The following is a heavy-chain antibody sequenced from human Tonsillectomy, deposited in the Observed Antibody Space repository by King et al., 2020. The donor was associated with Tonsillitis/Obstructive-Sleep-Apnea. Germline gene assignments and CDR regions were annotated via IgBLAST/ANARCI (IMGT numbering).Heavy chain of an antibody. CDR3: ARDGQVMGISRFYY. Sequence: VQLVESGGGVVQPGRSLRLSCAASGFTFSSYVMHWVRQAPGKGLEWVAVISFDGSNKYYADSVKGRFTISRDNSKNTLYLQMNSLRAEDTAVYYCARDGQVMGISRFYYWGQGALVTVSS. V-gene: IGHV3-30*03. CDR2: ISFDGSNK. CDR1: GFTFSSYV. D-gene: IGHD2-15*01. J-gene: IGHJ4*02.